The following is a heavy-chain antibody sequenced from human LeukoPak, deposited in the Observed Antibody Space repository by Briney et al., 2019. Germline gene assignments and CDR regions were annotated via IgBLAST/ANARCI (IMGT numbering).Heavy chain of an antibody. V-gene: IGHV4-59*08. CDR2: IYYSGST. D-gene: IGHD1-26*01. CDR3: ARHSGSYSDFDY. J-gene: IGHJ4*02. Sequence: SETLSLTCTVSGGSLSSYYWSWIRQPPGKGLEWIGYIYYSGSTNYNPPLKSRVTISVDTSKNQFSLKLSSVTAADTAVYYCARHSGSYSDFDYWGQGTLVTVSS. CDR1: GGSLSSYY.